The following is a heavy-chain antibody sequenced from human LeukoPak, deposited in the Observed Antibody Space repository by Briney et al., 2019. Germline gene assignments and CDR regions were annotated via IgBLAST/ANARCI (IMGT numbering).Heavy chain of an antibody. Sequence: GGSLRLSCAVSGFTVSSNYMSWVRQAPGKGLEWVSVIYSGGSTYYADSVKGRFTISRDNAKNMLYLQMNSLRAEDTAVYYCARVRDYDYVWGRREDAFDIWGQGTMVTVSS. CDR3: ARVRDYDYVWGRREDAFDI. D-gene: IGHD3-16*01. CDR1: GFTVSSNY. CDR2: IYSGGST. J-gene: IGHJ3*02. V-gene: IGHV3-66*01.